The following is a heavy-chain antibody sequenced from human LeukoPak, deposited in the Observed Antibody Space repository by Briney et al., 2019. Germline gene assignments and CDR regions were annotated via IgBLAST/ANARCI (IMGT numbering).Heavy chain of an antibody. J-gene: IGHJ4*02. CDR1: GFTLSSYS. D-gene: IGHD6-13*01. CDR2: ISSSSNYI. V-gene: IGHV3-21*01. CDR3: ARATGYDATFDY. Sequence: GGSLRLSCAASGFTLSSYSMNWVRQAPGKGLEWVSSISSSSNYIYYADSMKGRFTISRDNAKNSLYLQMNSLRAEDTAVYFCARATGYDATFDYWGQGTLVTASS.